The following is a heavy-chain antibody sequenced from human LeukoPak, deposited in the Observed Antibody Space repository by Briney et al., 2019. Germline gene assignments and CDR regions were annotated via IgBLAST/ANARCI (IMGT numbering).Heavy chain of an antibody. CDR3: ARDKDDYSSGSYFDY. Sequence: ASVKVSCKASGYTFTSYGISWVRQAPGQGLEWMGWISAYNGNTNYAQKLQGRVTMTTDTSTSTAYMELRSLRSDDTAVYYCARDKDDYSSGSYFDYWGQGTLVTVSS. J-gene: IGHJ4*02. V-gene: IGHV1-18*01. D-gene: IGHD6-19*01. CDR1: GYTFTSYG. CDR2: ISAYNGNT.